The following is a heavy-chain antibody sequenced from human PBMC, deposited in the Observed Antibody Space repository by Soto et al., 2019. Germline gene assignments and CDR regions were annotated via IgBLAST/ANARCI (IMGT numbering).Heavy chain of an antibody. J-gene: IGHJ6*01. CDR1: GFTFSSYA. D-gene: IGHD6-13*01. Sequence: PGGSLRLSCAASGFTFSSYAMHWVRQAPGKGLEWVAVISYDGSNKYYADSVKGRFTISRDNSKNTLYLQMNSLRAEDTAVYYCAREGRFSSSRYPPSIYYYGMDVWGQGTTVTVLL. CDR2: ISYDGSNK. V-gene: IGHV3-30-3*01. CDR3: AREGRFSSSRYPPSIYYYGMDV.